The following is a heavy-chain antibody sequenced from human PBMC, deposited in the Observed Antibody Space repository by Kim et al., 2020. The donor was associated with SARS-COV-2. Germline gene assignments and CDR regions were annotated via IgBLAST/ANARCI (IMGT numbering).Heavy chain of an antibody. D-gene: IGHD3-10*02. J-gene: IGHJ4*02. Sequence: GGASYYMESVKGRLTNSRDNAKSSLYLQMNSLRVEDTAVYYCARSVFGDNYWGQGTLVSVSS. CDR3: ARSVFGDNY. V-gene: IGHV3-7*01. CDR2: GGAS.